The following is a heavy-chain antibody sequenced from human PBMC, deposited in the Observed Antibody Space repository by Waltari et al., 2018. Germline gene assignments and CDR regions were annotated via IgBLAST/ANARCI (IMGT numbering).Heavy chain of an antibody. V-gene: IGHV5-51*01. Sequence: EVQLVQSGAEVKKPGESLKISCKGYGYSFTSYWIGWVRQMPGKGLEWLGLIYPGDSDTRYSPSFQGQVTISADKSISTAYLQWSSLKASDTAMYYCARPQRYDDYVFDYWGQGTLVTVSS. CDR3: ARPQRYDDYVFDY. D-gene: IGHD4-17*01. J-gene: IGHJ4*02. CDR1: GYSFTSYW. CDR2: IYPGDSDT.